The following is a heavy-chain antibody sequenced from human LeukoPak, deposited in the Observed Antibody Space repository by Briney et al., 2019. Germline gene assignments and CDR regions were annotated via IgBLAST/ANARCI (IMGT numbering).Heavy chain of an antibody. V-gene: IGHV1-69*05. CDR3: ARGSGSYYFNDAFDI. CDR2: IIPIFGTA. CDR1: GGTFSSYA. D-gene: IGHD1-26*01. J-gene: IGHJ3*02. Sequence: SVKVSCKASGGTFSSYAISWVRQVPGQGLEWMGGIIPIFGTANYAQKFQGRVTITTDESTSTAYMELSSLRSEDTAVYYCARGSGSYYFNDAFDIWGQGTMVTVSS.